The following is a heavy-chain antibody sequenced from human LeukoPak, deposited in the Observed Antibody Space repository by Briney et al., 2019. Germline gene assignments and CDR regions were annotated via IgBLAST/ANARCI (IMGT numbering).Heavy chain of an antibody. CDR1: GFTFSSYG. Sequence: PGGSLRLSCAASGFTFSSYGMSWVCQAPGKGLEWVSGISGNGGTIHYADSVKGRFTISRDNSKNTLHLQMNSLRAEDTAVYYCAKVPIYGSGSAPGYYFDYWGQGTLVTVSS. V-gene: IGHV3-23*01. J-gene: IGHJ4*02. D-gene: IGHD3-10*01. CDR2: ISGNGGTI. CDR3: AKVPIYGSGSAPGYYFDY.